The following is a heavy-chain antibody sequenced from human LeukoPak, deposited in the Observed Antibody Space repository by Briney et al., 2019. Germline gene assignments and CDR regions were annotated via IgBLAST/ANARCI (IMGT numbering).Heavy chain of an antibody. CDR3: ARDTRYGEGGYYGMDV. J-gene: IGHJ6*02. CDR2: IYYSGKT. CDR1: GDSITSGSYY. Sequence: SETLSLTCTVSGDSITSGSYYWGWIRQPPGRELEWIGSIYYSGKTYYNPSLKSRVTISVDTSKNQFSLKLSSVTAADTAVYYCARDTRYGEGGYYGMDVWGQGTTVTVSS. V-gene: IGHV4-39*07. D-gene: IGHD4-17*01.